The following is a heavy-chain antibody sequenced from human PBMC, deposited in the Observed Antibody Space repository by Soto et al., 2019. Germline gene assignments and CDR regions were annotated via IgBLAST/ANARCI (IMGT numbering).Heavy chain of an antibody. V-gene: IGHV1-69*06. CDR2: IIPIFGTA. D-gene: IGHD6-6*01. J-gene: IGHJ4*02. CDR1: GGTFSSYA. Sequence: ASVKVSCKASGGTFSSYAISWVRQAPGQGLEWMGGIIPIFGTANYAQKFQGRVTITADKSTSTAYMELSSLRSEDTAVYYCASQVYSSSDKGYYFDYWGQGTLVTVSS. CDR3: ASQVYSSSDKGYYFDY.